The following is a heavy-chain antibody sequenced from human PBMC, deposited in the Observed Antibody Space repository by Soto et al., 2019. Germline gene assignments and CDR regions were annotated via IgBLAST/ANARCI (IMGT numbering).Heavy chain of an antibody. J-gene: IGHJ4*02. CDR3: AKAAFWSGYYTHFHC. CDR1: GFSFAGYA. V-gene: IGHV3-23*01. D-gene: IGHD3-3*01. CDR2: ISGGGTST. Sequence: GGSLRLSCAASGFSFAGYAMTWVRQAPGQGLEWVSGISGGGTSTYYGDSLTGRFTISRDNSTNPVYLQMNSLRAEDTAVYFCAKAAFWSGYYTHFHCWGKGTRVAVCS.